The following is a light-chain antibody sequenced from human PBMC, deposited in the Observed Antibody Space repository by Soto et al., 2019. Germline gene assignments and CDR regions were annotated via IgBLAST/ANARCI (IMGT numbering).Light chain of an antibody. Sequence: EVVVTQSPATLSVSPGERATLSCRASESVGRHLAWYHQKPGQAPRLLIYGARSRATGVPDRFSGSGTGTDFTLTISSLQAEDFGVYFCHQYNNWPPSTFGQGTRLEIK. CDR3: HQYNNWPPST. CDR2: GAR. V-gene: IGKV3-15*01. CDR1: ESVGRH. J-gene: IGKJ5*01.